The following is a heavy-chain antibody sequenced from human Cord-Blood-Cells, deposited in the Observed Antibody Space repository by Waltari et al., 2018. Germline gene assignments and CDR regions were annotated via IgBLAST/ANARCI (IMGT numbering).Heavy chain of an antibody. CDR1: GGSFSGYY. V-gene: IGHV4-34*01. J-gene: IGHJ4*02. CDR2: INHSGST. D-gene: IGHD4-17*01. Sequence: QVQLQQWGAGLLKPSATLSHTCAVSGGSFSGYYWSWLRAPTGKGLEWHGEINHSGSTNYNPSLKSRVTISVDTSKNQFSLKLSSVTAADTAVYYCATELRGYGDYTEVIDYWGQGTLVTVSS. CDR3: ATELRGYGDYTEVIDY.